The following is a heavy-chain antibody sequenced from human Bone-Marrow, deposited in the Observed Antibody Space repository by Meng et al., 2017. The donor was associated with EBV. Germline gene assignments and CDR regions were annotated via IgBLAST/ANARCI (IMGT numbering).Heavy chain of an antibody. Sequence: EVQLVESXXGLFQAGGALGLSFAASGFTVSSNYMSWVPQAPGKGLEWVSVIYSGGSTYYADSVKGRFTISRDNSMNTLYLQINSLRAEDRAVDYCTSPPGAFDYWAQGTLVTVSS. CDR3: TSPPGAFDY. J-gene: IGHJ4*02. CDR1: GFTVSSNY. CDR2: IYSGGST. V-gene: IGHV3-53*01.